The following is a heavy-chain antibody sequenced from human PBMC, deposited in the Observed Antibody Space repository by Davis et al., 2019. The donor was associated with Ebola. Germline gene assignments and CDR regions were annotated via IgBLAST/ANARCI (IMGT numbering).Heavy chain of an antibody. CDR2: INPYGGST. CDR3: ARGVKGLDY. J-gene: IGHJ4*02. Sequence: AASVQVSCTASGYTFTTYYMHWVRQAPGQGLEWMGIINPYGGSTGYAQKFQGRVAMTTDTSTSTVHMELRSLRSDDTAVYYCARGVKGLDYWGQGTLVTVSS. V-gene: IGHV1-46*03. D-gene: IGHD4-23*01. CDR1: GYTFTTYY.